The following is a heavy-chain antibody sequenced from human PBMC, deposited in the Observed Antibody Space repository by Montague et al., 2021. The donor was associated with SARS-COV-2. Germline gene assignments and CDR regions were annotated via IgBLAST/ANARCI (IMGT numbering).Heavy chain of an antibody. CDR2: INHSGST. CDR3: ARVRYYGSGTSLGMDV. CDR1: GGSFSGYH. D-gene: IGHD3-10*01. Sequence: SETLSLTCAVYGGSFSGYHWSWIRQPPGKGLEWIGEINHSGSTNYNPSLKSRVTISVDTPKNQFSLKLSSVTAADTAVYYCARVRYYGSGTSLGMDVWGQGTTVTVSS. V-gene: IGHV4-34*01. J-gene: IGHJ6*02.